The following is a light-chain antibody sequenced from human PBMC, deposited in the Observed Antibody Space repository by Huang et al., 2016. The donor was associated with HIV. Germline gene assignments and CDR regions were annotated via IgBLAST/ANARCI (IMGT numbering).Light chain of an antibody. CDR2: GAS. Sequence: EIVLTQSPGTLSLSPGERATLSCRASQSVSSSYLAWYQQKPGQAPRLLISGASNRATGIPDRFRGSGSGTDFTLTISRLEPEDFAVYFCQQYGSSSLTFGGGTKVEIK. V-gene: IGKV3-20*01. CDR1: QSVSSSY. J-gene: IGKJ4*01. CDR3: QQYGSSSLT.